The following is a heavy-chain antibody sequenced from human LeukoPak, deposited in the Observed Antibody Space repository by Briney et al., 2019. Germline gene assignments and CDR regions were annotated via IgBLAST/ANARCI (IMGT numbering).Heavy chain of an antibody. CDR3: ARGDILTGSPFDY. V-gene: IGHV3-48*03. Sequence: GGSLRLSCAASGFTFSSYEMNWVRQAPGKGLEWVSYISSSGSTIYYADSVKGRFTISRDNAKNSLYLQMNSLRAEDTAVYYCARGDILTGSPFDYWGQGTLVTVSS. CDR2: ISSSGSTI. D-gene: IGHD3-9*01. CDR1: GFTFSSYE. J-gene: IGHJ4*02.